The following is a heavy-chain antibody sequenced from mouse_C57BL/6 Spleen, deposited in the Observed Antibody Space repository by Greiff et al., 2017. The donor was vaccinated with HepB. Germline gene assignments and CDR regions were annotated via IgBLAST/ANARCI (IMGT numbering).Heavy chain of an antibody. D-gene: IGHD1-1*01. J-gene: IGHJ3*01. CDR2: IYPGNSDT. CDR3: TRGYYGSRTGFAY. CDR1: GYTFTSYW. Sequence: VQLKQSGTVLARPGASVKMSCKTSGYTFTSYWMHWVKQRPGQGLEWIGAIYPGNSDTSYNQKFKGKAKLTAVTSASTAYMELSSLTNEDSAVYYCTRGYYGSRTGFAYWGQGTLVTVSA. V-gene: IGHV1-5*01.